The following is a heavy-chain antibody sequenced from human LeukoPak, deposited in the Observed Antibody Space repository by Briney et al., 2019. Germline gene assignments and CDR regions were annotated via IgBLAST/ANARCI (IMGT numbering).Heavy chain of an antibody. D-gene: IGHD2-2*01. CDR1: GYTLTELS. V-gene: IGHV1-24*01. J-gene: IGHJ4*02. Sequence: ASVKVSCKVSGYTLTELSMHWLRQAPGKGLEWVGGFDPEDGETINVQKVQGRVTMTEDTSTDTASVELSSLRSEDTAIYYCATDLTCSSTRCYVDYWGQGTLVTVSS. CDR2: FDPEDGET. CDR3: ATDLTCSSTRCYVDY.